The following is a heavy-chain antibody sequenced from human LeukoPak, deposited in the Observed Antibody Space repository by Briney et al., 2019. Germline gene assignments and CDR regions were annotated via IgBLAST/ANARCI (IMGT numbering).Heavy chain of an antibody. CDR2: ISGSGGGT. J-gene: IGHJ4*02. Sequence: GGSLRLSCAASGFTFSCYAMSWVRQAPGKGLEWVSAISGSGGGTYYADSVKGRFTISRDNSKNTLYLQMNSLRAEDTAVYYCAKSPTGTSVDYWGQGTLVTVSS. CDR1: GFTFSCYA. CDR3: AKSPTGTSVDY. D-gene: IGHD1-14*01. V-gene: IGHV3-23*01.